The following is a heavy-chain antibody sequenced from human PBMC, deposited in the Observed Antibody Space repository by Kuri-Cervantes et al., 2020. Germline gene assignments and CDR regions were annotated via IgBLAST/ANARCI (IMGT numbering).Heavy chain of an antibody. D-gene: IGHD5-12*01. CDR2: INPNSGGT. Sequence: ASVKVSCKASGYTFTGYYMHWVRQAPGQGLEWMGWINPNSGGTNYAQKFQGWVTMTRDTSISTAYMELSRLRSDDTAVYYCARDGRIVGATTSINYYMDVWDKGTTVTVSS. J-gene: IGHJ6*03. CDR1: GYTFTGYY. V-gene: IGHV1-2*04. CDR3: ARDGRIVGATTSINYYMDV.